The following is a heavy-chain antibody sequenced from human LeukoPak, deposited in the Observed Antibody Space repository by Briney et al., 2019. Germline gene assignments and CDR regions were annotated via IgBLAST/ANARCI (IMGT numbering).Heavy chain of an antibody. V-gene: IGHV4-4*07. CDR2: IYTSGST. J-gene: IGHJ4*02. CDR1: GGSISSYY. CDR3: AGEYGYGRLDY. Sequence: SETLSLTCTVSGGSISSYYWSWIRQPAGKGLEWIGRIYTSGSTNYNPSLKSRVTISVDTSKNQFSLKLSSVTAADTAVYSCAGEYGYGRLDYWGQGALVTVSS. D-gene: IGHD5-18*01.